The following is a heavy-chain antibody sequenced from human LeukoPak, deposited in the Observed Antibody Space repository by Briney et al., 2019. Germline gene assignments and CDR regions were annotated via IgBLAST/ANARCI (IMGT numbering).Heavy chain of an antibody. Sequence: SETLSLTCTVSGGSISGYYWSWIRQPPGKGLERIGYIFYTGSTDYNPSLKSRVTISVDTSKNHYSLKLSSVTAADSAVYYCGTLPDEGWFDPWGQGTLVTVSS. CDR2: IFYTGST. D-gene: IGHD2-21*02. CDR3: GTLPDEGWFDP. CDR1: GGSISGYY. J-gene: IGHJ5*02. V-gene: IGHV4-59*01.